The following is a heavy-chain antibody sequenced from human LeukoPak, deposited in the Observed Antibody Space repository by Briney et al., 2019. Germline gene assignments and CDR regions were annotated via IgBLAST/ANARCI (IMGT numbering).Heavy chain of an antibody. CDR2: ISTSSNYI. CDR3: ARDSSQSGTTRVFDI. D-gene: IGHD1-1*01. CDR1: GFTFSSYE. V-gene: IGHV3-21*01. J-gene: IGHJ3*02. Sequence: PGGSLRLSCAASGFTFSSYEMNWVRQAPGKGLEWVSFISTSSNYIYYADSVKGRFTISRDNAKNSLYLQMNTLRAEDTAVYYCARDSSQSGTTRVFDIWGQGTMVTVSS.